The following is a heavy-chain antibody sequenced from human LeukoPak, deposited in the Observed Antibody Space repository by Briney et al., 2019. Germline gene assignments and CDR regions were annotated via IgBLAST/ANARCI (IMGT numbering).Heavy chain of an antibody. V-gene: IGHV4-59*01. CDR2: IYYSGSP. D-gene: IGHD3-10*01. CDR3: ARFRSLDYYYYGMDV. Sequence: TSETLSLTCTVSGGSISSYYWSWIRQPPGKGLEWIGYIYYSGSPNYNPSLMSRVAISVDTSKNQFSLKLSSVTAADTAVYYCARFRSLDYYYYGMDVWGQGTTVTVSS. CDR1: GGSISSYY. J-gene: IGHJ6*02.